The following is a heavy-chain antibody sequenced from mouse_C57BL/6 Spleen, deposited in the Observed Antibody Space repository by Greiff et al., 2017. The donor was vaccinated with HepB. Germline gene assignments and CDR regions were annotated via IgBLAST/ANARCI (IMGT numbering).Heavy chain of an antibody. Sequence: VKLQQPGAELVKPGASVKLSCKASGYTFTSYWMHWVKQRPGQGLEWIGMIHPNSGSTNYNEKFKSKATLTVDKSSSTAYMQLSSLTSEDSAVYYCARGGGSASFDYWGQGTTLTVSS. D-gene: IGHD1-1*01. V-gene: IGHV1-64*01. CDR1: GYTFTSYW. CDR3: ARGGGSASFDY. CDR2: IHPNSGST. J-gene: IGHJ2*01.